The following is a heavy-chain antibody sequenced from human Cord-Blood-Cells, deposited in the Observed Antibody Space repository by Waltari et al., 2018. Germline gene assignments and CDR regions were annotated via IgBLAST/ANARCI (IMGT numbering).Heavy chain of an antibody. D-gene: IGHD1-20*01. V-gene: IGHV3-7*01. CDR3: ARGRYNWNYFDY. CDR2: IKQDGSEK. CDR1: GFPFSRHG. Sequence: EVQLVESGGGLVQPGGSLRLSCAASGFPFSRHGMSWVRQAPGKGLEWVANIKQDGSEKYYVDSVKGRFTISRDNAKNSLYLQMNSLRAEDTAVYYCARGRYNWNYFDYWGQGTLVTVSS. J-gene: IGHJ4*02.